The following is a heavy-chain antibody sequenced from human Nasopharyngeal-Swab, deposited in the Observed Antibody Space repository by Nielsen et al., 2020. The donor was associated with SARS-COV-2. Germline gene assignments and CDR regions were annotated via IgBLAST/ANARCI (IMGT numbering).Heavy chain of an antibody. CDR1: GFTFSSYS. Sequence: GGSLRLSCAASGFTFSSYSMNWVRQAPGKGLEWFSSISSSSSYIYYADSVKGRFTISRDNAKNSLYLQMNSLRAEDTAVYYCARAPSTSGYDFLDYWGQGTLVTVSS. CDR2: ISSSSSYI. J-gene: IGHJ4*02. D-gene: IGHD5-12*01. CDR3: ARAPSTSGYDFLDY. V-gene: IGHV3-21*01.